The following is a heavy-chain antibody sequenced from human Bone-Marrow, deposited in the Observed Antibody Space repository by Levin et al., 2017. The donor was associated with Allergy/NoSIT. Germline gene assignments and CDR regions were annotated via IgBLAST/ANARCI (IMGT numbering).Heavy chain of an antibody. D-gene: IGHD6-13*01. V-gene: IGHV3-53*01. CDR1: GFTVSNNF. CDR2: IYSGGST. J-gene: IGHJ4*02. CDR3: AREGAAARTGSWG. Sequence: PGGSLRLSCAASGFTVSNNFMMWVRQAPGKGLEWVSLIYSGGSTYYADSVKGRFTISRDNSKNTLFLQMNSLRAEDTAVYYCAREGAAARTGSWGWGQGTLVTVSS.